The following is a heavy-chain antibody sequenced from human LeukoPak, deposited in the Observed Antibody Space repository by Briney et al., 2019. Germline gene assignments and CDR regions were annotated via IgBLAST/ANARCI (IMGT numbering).Heavy chain of an antibody. CDR3: ARVRSGGYFDY. CDR1: GFTFSSYS. J-gene: IGHJ4*02. CDR2: ISGGGTTI. D-gene: IGHD2-15*01. V-gene: IGHV3-48*02. Sequence: GGSLRLSCAASGFTFSSYSMNWLRQAPGKGLEWLSFISGGGTTIYYTDSVKGRCTISRDNARNSLYLQMNTLTDEDTAVYYCARVRSGGYFDYWGQGTLVTVSS.